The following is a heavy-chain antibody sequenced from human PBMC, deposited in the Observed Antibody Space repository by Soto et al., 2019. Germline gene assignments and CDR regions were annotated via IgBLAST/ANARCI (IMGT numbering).Heavy chain of an antibody. Sequence: GGSLRLSCAASGFTFSSYAMHWVRQAPGKGLEWVAVISYDGSNKYYADSVKGRFTIYRDNSKNTLYLQMNRRRAGDTAVYYCARDNSTIIGFGELNYYYYGMDVWGQGTTVTVSS. D-gene: IGHD3-10*01. CDR2: ISYDGSNK. CDR1: GFTFSSYA. V-gene: IGHV3-30-3*01. J-gene: IGHJ6*02. CDR3: ARDNSTIIGFGELNYYYYGMDV.